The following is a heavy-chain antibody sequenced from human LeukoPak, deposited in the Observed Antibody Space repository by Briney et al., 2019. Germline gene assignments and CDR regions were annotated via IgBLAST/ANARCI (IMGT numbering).Heavy chain of an antibody. CDR1: GGSISSSSYY. CDR2: IYYSGST. Sequence: SETLSLTCTVSGGSISSSSYYWGWIRQPPGKGLEWIGSIYYSGSTYYNPSLKSRVTISVDTSKNQFSLKLSSVTAADTAVYYCARDPTDNVLRYFDWTDYWGQGTLVTVSS. J-gene: IGHJ4*02. CDR3: ARDPTDNVLRYFDWTDY. V-gene: IGHV4-39*07. D-gene: IGHD3-9*01.